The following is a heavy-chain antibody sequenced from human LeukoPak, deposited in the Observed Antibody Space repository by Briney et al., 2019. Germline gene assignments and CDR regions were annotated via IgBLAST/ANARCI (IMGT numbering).Heavy chain of an antibody. CDR1: GGSISSSSYY. D-gene: IGHD1-26*01. Sequence: SETLSLTCTVSGGSISSSSYYWGWIRQPPGKGLEWIGSIYYSGSTYYNPSLKSRVTISVDTSKNQFSLKLGSVTAADTAVYYCARHARWELYYFDYWGQGTLVTVSS. CDR3: ARHARWELYYFDY. V-gene: IGHV4-39*01. CDR2: IYYSGST. J-gene: IGHJ4*02.